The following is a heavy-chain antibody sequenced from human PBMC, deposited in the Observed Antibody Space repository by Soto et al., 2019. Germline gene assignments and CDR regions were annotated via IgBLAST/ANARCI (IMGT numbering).Heavy chain of an antibody. V-gene: IGHV1-69*01. CDR2: IIPIFGTA. CDR3: ARGLYQLPYYYYGMDV. CDR1: GGTFSSYA. D-gene: IGHD2-2*01. J-gene: IGHJ6*02. Sequence: QVQLVQSGAEVKKPGSSVKVSCKASGGTFSSYAISWVRQAPGQGLEWMGGIIPIFGTANYAQKFQGRVTIPADESTSTDYMERSSLRSEDTAVYYCARGLYQLPYYYYGMDVWGQGTTVTVSS.